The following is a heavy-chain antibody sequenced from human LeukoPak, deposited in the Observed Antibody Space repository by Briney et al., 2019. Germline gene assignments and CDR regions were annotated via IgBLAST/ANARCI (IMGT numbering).Heavy chain of an antibody. V-gene: IGHV3-74*01. CDR1: GFTFSSYW. J-gene: IGHJ6*02. CDR2: INSDGSST. Sequence: GGSLRLSCAASGFTFSSYWMHWVRQAPGKGLVWVSRINSDGSSTSYADSVKGRFTISRDNAKNTLYLQMNSLRAEDTAVYYCATHVLRFLEWLTPQEDYYGMDVWGQGTTVTVSS. CDR3: ATHVLRFLEWLTPQEDYYGMDV. D-gene: IGHD3-3*01.